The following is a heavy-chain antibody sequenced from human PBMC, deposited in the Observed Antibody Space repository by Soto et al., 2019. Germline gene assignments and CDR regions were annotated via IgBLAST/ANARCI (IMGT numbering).Heavy chain of an antibody. CDR2: FDPDEAET. CDR3: PTYHGDYNFDH. Sequence: QVQLVQSGAEVKKPGASVKVSCKVSGYTLNEVAMHWVRQAPGKGLEWLGGFDPDEAETIYAQHFQGRVTMTEDTSTDTVYMELSSLRSEDPALYFCPTYHGDYNFDHWGQGTLVTVSS. CDR1: GYTLNEVA. D-gene: IGHD4-17*01. J-gene: IGHJ5*02. V-gene: IGHV1-24*01.